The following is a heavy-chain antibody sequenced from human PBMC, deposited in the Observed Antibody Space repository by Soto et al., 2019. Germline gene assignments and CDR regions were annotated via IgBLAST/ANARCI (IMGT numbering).Heavy chain of an antibody. CDR2: FSHSGST. Sequence: SETLSLTCAVYGGPFSGYCWSWIRQPPGKGLEWIGEFSHSGSTNYNPSLKSRVTISLDTSKSQFPLKLSSVTDADTAVYYCARGTPGAAVSYYYYAIDVWGQGTTVS. D-gene: IGHD3-10*01. CDR3: ARGTPGAAVSYYYYAIDV. V-gene: IGHV4-34*01. CDR1: GGPFSGYC. J-gene: IGHJ6*02.